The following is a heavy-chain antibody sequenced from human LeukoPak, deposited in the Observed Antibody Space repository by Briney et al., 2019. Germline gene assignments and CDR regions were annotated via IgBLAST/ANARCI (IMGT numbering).Heavy chain of an antibody. V-gene: IGHV3-74*01. CDR3: AKDGHYSNFYFDY. CDR1: GFIFSSYW. D-gene: IGHD4-11*01. J-gene: IGHJ4*02. CDR2: IKSDGSSP. Sequence: GGSLRLSCAASGFIFSSYWMHWVRQAPGKGPVWVSRIKSDGSSPSYADPAKGRFTISRDNAKNTVYLQMNSLRAEDTAVYYCAKDGHYSNFYFDYWGQGTLVTVSS.